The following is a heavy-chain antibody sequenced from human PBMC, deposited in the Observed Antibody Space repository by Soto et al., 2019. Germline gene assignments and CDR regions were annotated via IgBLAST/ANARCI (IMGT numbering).Heavy chain of an antibody. J-gene: IGHJ3*02. Sequence: EVQLVESGGGLGQPGGSLRLSCAATGFIFSSYWMSWVSQAPGKGLEWVANIKQDGSDKYYVDSAKGRFTISRDNAKNSLHLQMNSLRAEDTAVYYCARGFNSALDIWGQGKMVTVSS. CDR1: GFIFSSYW. CDR3: ARGFNSALDI. CDR2: IKQDGSDK. V-gene: IGHV3-7*01.